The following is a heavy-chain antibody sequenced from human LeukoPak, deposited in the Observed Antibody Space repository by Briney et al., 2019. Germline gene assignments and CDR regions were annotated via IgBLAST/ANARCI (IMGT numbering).Heavy chain of an antibody. CDR2: KKQDGSEK. CDR3: ARDVWQWLGSSGYFDY. Sequence: QPGGSLRLACAASGFTVSSNYMSWVRQAPGKGLEWVANKKQDGSEKYYVDSVKGRFTISRDNAKNSLYLQMNSLRAEDTAVYYCARDVWQWLGSSGYFDYWGQGTLVTVSS. J-gene: IGHJ4*02. D-gene: IGHD6-19*01. V-gene: IGHV3-7*01. CDR1: GFTVSSNY.